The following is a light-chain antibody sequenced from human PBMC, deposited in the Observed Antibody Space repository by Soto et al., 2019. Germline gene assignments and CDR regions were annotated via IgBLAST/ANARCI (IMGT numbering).Light chain of an antibody. J-gene: IGLJ1*01. V-gene: IGLV2-18*02. CDR2: EVS. CDR3: SAYTTSSTYV. CDR1: SSDVGSYNR. Sequence: QSALTQPPSVSGAPGQSVTISCTGTSSDVGSYNRVSWYQQPPGTAPKLMIYEVSNRPSGVPDRFSGSKSGNTASRTISGLQAEDEADYYGSAYTTSSTYVFGTGTKLTVL.